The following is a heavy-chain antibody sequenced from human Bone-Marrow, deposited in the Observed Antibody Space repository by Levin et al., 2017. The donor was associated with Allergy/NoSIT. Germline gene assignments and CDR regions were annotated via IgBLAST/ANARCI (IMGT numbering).Heavy chain of an antibody. J-gene: IGHJ4*02. CDR2: IYYSGST. V-gene: IGHV4-39*01. CDR3: ARLARRDGYNAETYDY. D-gene: IGHD5-24*01. Sequence: SETLSLTCTVPGGSISSSSYYWGWIRQPPGKGLEWIGSIYYSGSTYYNPSLQSRVTISVDTSKNQFSLKLSSVTAADTAVYYCARLARRDGYNAETYDYWGQGTLVTVSS. CDR1: GGSISSSSYY.